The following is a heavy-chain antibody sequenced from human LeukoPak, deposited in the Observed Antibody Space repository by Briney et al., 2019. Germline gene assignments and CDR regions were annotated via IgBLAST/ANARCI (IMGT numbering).Heavy chain of an antibody. CDR3: ARDQNYDILTGYQNFYYYYMDV. V-gene: IGHV7-4-1*02. D-gene: IGHD3-9*01. CDR2: INTNTGNP. CDR1: GYTFTSYA. J-gene: IGHJ6*03. Sequence: GASVKVSCKASGYTFTSYAMNWVRQAPGQGLEWMGWINTNTGNPTYAQGFTGRFVFSLDTSVSTAYLQISSLKAEDTAVYYCARDQNYDILTGYQNFYYYYMDVWGKGTTVTVSS.